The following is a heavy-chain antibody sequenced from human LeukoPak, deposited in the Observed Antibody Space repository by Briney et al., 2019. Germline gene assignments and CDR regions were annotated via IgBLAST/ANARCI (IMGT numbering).Heavy chain of an antibody. Sequence: PGGSLRLSCAASGFTVSSNYMSWVRQAPGKGLEWVSVIYSGGSTYYADSVKGRFTISRDNSKNTLYLQMNSLRAEDTAVYYCASHFDWLLVDYWGQGTLVTVSS. CDR1: GFTVSSNY. CDR3: ASHFDWLLVDY. J-gene: IGHJ4*02. CDR2: IYSGGST. V-gene: IGHV3-53*01. D-gene: IGHD3-9*01.